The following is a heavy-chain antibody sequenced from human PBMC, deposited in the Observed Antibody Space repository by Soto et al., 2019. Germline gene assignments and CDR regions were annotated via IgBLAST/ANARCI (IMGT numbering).Heavy chain of an antibody. V-gene: IGHV4-34*01. D-gene: IGHD3-3*01. Sequence: NPSETLSLTCAVYGGSFSGYYWSWIRQPPGRGLEWIGEINHSGSTNYNPSLKSRVTISVDTSKNQFSLKLSSVTAADTAVYYCARTMGNFWSGYYYYYYGMDVWGQGTTVTVSS. J-gene: IGHJ6*02. CDR3: ARTMGNFWSGYYYYYYGMDV. CDR1: GGSFSGYY. CDR2: INHSGST.